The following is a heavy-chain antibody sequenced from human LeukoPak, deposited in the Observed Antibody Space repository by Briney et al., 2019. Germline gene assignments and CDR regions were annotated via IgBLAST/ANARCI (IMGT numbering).Heavy chain of an antibody. D-gene: IGHD2-15*01. Sequence: SETLSLTCTVSGGSISSYYWSWIRQPPGKGLEWIGYIYYSGSTNYNPSLKSRVTISVDTSKNQFSLKLSSVTAAGTAVYYCARHGYCSGGSCYRGGSLDYWGQGTLVTVSS. J-gene: IGHJ4*02. CDR3: ARHGYCSGGSCYRGGSLDY. CDR2: IYYSGST. CDR1: GGSISSYY. V-gene: IGHV4-59*08.